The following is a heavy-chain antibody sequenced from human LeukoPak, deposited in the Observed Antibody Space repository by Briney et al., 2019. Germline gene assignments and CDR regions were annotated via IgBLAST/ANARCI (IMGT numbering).Heavy chain of an antibody. Sequence: GGSLRLSCAASGFSFSDNAMTWVRQAPGKGLEWVAVISSGGNTKYADPERGRFSISRDNSKNTLYLQMNSLRAEDTAVYYCAKHLGGNYFDRPFDYWGQGTLVTVSS. CDR1: GFSFSDNA. CDR2: ISSGGNT. CDR3: AKHLGGNYFDRPFDY. V-gene: IGHV3-23*01. J-gene: IGHJ4*02. D-gene: IGHD3-22*01.